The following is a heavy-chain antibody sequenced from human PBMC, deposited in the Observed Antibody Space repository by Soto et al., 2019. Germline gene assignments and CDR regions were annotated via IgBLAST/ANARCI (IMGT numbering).Heavy chain of an antibody. CDR2: IDWADDK. CDR3: ARVNDYILDF. CDR1: GFSLTTTGMS. D-gene: IGHD2-15*01. V-gene: IGHV2-70*11. Sequence: ESGPTLGNPTQTLTLTCTFSGFSLTTTGMSVSWIRQPPGKALEWLARIDWADDKYYSTSLKTRLTISKDTSKNQVVLTMTNMDPVDTATFFCARVNDYILDFWGQGALVTVSS. J-gene: IGHJ4*02.